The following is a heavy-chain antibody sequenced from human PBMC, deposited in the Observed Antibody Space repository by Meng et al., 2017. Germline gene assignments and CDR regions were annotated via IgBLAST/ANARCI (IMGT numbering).Heavy chain of an antibody. Sequence: GSLRLSCTVSGASISSYYWSWVRQPPGKGLEWIGSIYYSGRTYYNPSLNSRVTISVDTSKNQFSLKLNSVTAADTAVYYCARARDGYNQRPFDYWGQGTRVT. V-gene: IGHV4-59*01. CDR1: GASISSYY. CDR3: ARARDGYNQRPFDY. D-gene: IGHD5-24*01. CDR2: IYYSGRT. J-gene: IGHJ4*02.